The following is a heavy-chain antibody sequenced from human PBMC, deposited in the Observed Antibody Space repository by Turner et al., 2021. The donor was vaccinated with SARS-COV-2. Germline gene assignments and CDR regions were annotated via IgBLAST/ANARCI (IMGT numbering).Heavy chain of an antibody. Sequence: QVQLVQSGAEVKKPGASVTVFCTASGYTVASYGISWVRQAPGQGLEWMGWISAYNGNTNYAQKLQGRVTMTTDTSTSTAYMELRSLRSDDTAVYYCAREPFTYYYDSSGNWFDPWGQGTLVTVSS. CDR3: AREPFTYYYDSSGNWFDP. D-gene: IGHD3-22*01. CDR2: ISAYNGNT. V-gene: IGHV1-18*01. CDR1: GYTVASYG. J-gene: IGHJ5*02.